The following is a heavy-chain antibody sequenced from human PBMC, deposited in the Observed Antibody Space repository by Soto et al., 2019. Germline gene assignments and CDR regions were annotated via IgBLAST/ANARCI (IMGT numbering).Heavy chain of an antibody. CDR1: GFTFSGSA. J-gene: IGHJ5*02. CDR2: IRSKTNSYAT. D-gene: IGHD3-16*01. Sequence: EVQLVESGGGLVQPGGSLKLSCAASGFTFSGSAMHWVRQASGKGLEWVGRIRSKTNSYATAYAASVKGRFTISRDDSKDTAYLQMNSLKTEDTAVYFCTRDPRKYYDSIASANCFDPWGQGTLVTVSS. CDR3: TRDPRKYYDSIASANCFDP. V-gene: IGHV3-73*02.